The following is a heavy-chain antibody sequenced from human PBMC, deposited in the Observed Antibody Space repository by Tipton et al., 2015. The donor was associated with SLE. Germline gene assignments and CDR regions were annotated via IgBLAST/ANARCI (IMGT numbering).Heavy chain of an antibody. CDR1: GGSVTTYY. CDR3: ARYELWFGNYY. V-gene: IGHV4-59*02. CDR2: MYYTGIT. Sequence: TLSLTCTVSGGSVTTYYWSWIRQSPGKKLEWIGYMYYTGITKFNPSLESRVAISVDPSKNQFSLRLSSVTAADSAVYYCARYELWFGNYYWGQGTLVAVSS. J-gene: IGHJ4*02. D-gene: IGHD3-10*01.